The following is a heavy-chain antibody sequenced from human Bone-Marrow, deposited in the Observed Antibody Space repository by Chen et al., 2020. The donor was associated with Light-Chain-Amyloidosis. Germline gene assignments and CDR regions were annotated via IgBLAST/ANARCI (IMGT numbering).Heavy chain of an antibody. CDR3: ARRGYGYNFDY. CDR2: ICPDDYDA. V-gene: IGHV5-51*01. CDR1: GYTFPNYW. D-gene: IGHD5-12*01. J-gene: IGHJ4*02. Sequence: EVQLEQAGPEVKKPGESLRIPRKGSGYTFPNYWIGRVRQMPGKGLEWMGVICPDDYDASYSPSFAGQVTISANKSITTAYLQWGSLKASDTAMYYCARRGYGYNFDYWGQGTLVTVSS.